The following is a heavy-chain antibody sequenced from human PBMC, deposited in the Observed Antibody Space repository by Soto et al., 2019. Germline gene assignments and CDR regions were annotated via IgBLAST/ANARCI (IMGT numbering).Heavy chain of an antibody. D-gene: IGHD4-4*01. CDR2: IYHSGST. Sequence: SETLSLTCAVSGYSISSGYYWGWIRQPPGRGLEWIGSIYHSGSTYYNPSLKSRVTIPVDTSKNQFSLKLSSVTAADTAVYYCARVVGHDYTDYWGQGTLVTVSS. CDR1: GYSISSGYY. CDR3: ARVVGHDYTDY. J-gene: IGHJ4*02. V-gene: IGHV4-38-2*01.